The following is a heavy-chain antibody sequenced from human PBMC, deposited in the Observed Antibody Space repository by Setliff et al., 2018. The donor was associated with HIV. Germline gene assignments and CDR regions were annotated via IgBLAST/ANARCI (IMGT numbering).Heavy chain of an antibody. Sequence: SETLSLTGTVSGGSISSSSYYWGCIRQPTGKGLEWCGSIYYSGSTYYNPSLKSRVTTSVAASKNQFSLKLSSVTPADTAVYYCARQEGYCSSTSCYAGSFMGYYYMDVWGKGTTVTVSS. CDR2: IYYSGST. CDR3: ARQEGYCSSTSCYAGSFMGYYYMDV. D-gene: IGHD2-2*01. J-gene: IGHJ6*03. V-gene: IGHV4-39*01. CDR1: GGSISSSSYY.